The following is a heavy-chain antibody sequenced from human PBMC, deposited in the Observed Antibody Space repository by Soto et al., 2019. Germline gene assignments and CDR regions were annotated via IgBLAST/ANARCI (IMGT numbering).Heavy chain of an antibody. CDR1: GFTFSSYG. CDR2: IWDDGSNK. Sequence: QVQLVESGGGVVQPGRSLRLSCAASGFTFSSYGMHWVRQAPGKGLEWVAVIWDDGSNKYYADSVKGRFTISRDNSKNTLYLQMNSLRAEDTVVYYCARAACIEVAGSSFDYWGQGTLVTVSS. CDR3: ARAACIEVAGSSFDY. D-gene: IGHD6-19*01. V-gene: IGHV3-33*01. J-gene: IGHJ4*02.